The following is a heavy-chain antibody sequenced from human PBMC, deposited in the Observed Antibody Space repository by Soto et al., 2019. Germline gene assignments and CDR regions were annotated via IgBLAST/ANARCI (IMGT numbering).Heavy chain of an antibody. V-gene: IGHV1-18*01. D-gene: IGHD2-8*02. J-gene: IGHJ5*02. CDR1: GYTFTSYG. CDR3: ARGYCSGGICYTGWFDP. Sequence: QVQLVQSGAEVKKPGASVRVSCKASGYTFTSYGISWVRQAPGQGLEWMGWISGYNGNTNYAQKLQGRVTMTKDTSTSTANMELRSLRSDDTAVYYCARGYCSGGICYTGWFDPWGQGTLVTVSS. CDR2: ISGYNGNT.